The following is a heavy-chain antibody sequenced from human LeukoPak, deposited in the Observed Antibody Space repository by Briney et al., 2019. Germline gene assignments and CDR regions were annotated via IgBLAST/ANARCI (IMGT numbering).Heavy chain of an antibody. J-gene: IGHJ4*02. Sequence: GGSLRLSCAASGFTFSTYTMNWVRQAPGKGLEWVSSISSSSSYIYYADSVKGRFTLSRDNAKNSLHLQINSLRDEDTAVYYCARGKEKWLDHFDYWGQGSLVTVSS. D-gene: IGHD6-19*01. CDR2: ISSSSSYI. CDR1: GFTFSTYT. CDR3: ARGKEKWLDHFDY. V-gene: IGHV3-21*01.